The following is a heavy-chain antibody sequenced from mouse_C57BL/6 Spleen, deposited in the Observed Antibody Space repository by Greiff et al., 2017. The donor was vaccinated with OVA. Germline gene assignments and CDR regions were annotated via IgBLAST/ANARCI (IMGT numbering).Heavy chain of an antibody. D-gene: IGHD2-5*01. V-gene: IGHV1-55*01. J-gene: IGHJ4*01. CDR1: GYTFTSYW. Sequence: VQLQQPGAELVKPGASVKMSCKASGYTFTSYWITWVKQSPGQGLEWIGDIYPGSGSTNYNEKFKSKATLTVDTSSSTAYMQLSSLTSEDSAVYYCARNSNYEEYAMDYWGQGTSVTVSS. CDR2: IYPGSGST. CDR3: ARNSNYEEYAMDY.